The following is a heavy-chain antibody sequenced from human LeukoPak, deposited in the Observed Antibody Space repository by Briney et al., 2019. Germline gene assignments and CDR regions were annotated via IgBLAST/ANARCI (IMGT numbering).Heavy chain of an antibody. D-gene: IGHD6-13*01. Sequence: PSETLSLTCTVSGGSISSDNYYWGWIRQPPGKGLEWIGSIYYSGSTYYNPSLKSRVTISVDTSKNQFSLKLSSVTAADTAVYYCARARYWGSWAGWFDPWGQGTLVTVSS. CDR3: ARARYWGSWAGWFDP. J-gene: IGHJ5*02. CDR1: GGSISSDNYY. CDR2: IYYSGST. V-gene: IGHV4-39*07.